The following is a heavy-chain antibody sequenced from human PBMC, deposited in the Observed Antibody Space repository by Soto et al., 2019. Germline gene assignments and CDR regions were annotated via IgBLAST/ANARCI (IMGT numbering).Heavy chain of an antibody. V-gene: IGHV1-69*12. CDR3: NISPAAEGRGRFDY. CDR1: GGTFSSYA. D-gene: IGHD6-13*01. CDR2: IIPIFGTA. J-gene: IGHJ4*02. Sequence: QVQLVQSGAEVKKPGSSVKVSCKASGGTFSSYAISWVRQAPGQGLEWMGGIIPIFGTANYAQKFQGRVTXSAXEXTSTAYMELSSLRSEDTAVYYCNISPAAEGRGRFDYWGQGTLVTVSS.